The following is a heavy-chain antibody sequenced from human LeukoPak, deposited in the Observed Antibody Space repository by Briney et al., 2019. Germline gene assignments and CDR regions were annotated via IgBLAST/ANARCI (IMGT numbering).Heavy chain of an antibody. V-gene: IGHV1-69*13. D-gene: IGHD2-15*01. CDR3: ARDPLPYCSGGSCYSGY. J-gene: IGHJ4*02. CDR1: GGTFSSYP. CDR2: IIPIFGTA. Sequence: SVKVSCKASGGTFSSYPVSWVRQAPGQGPEWMGGIIPIFGTANYAQKFQGRVTITADESTSTAYMELSSLRSEDTAVYYCARDPLPYCSGGSCYSGYWGQGTLVTVSS.